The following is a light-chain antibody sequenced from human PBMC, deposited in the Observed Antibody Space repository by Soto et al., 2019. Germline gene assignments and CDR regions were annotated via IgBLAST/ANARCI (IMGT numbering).Light chain of an antibody. Sequence: QSVLTQPASVSGSPGQSITISCTGTSSDVGSYNLVSWYQQHPGKAPKLMIYEGSKRPSGVSNRFSGSKSGNTASLTISGLQAEDEADYYCCSYAGRSTSPVVFGGGTKLTVL. J-gene: IGLJ2*01. CDR3: CSYAGRSTSPVV. V-gene: IGLV2-23*01. CDR1: SSDVGSYNL. CDR2: EGS.